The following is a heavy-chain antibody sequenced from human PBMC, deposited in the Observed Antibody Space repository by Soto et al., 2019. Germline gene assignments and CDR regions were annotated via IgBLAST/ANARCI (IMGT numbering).Heavy chain of an antibody. CDR1: GGSISSGGYS. J-gene: IGHJ6*02. CDR2: IYHSGST. V-gene: IGHV4-30-2*01. D-gene: IGHD2-21*02. Sequence: SETLSLTCAVSGGSISSGGYSWSWIRQPPGKGLEWIGYIYHSGSTYYNPSLKSRVTISVDRSKNQFSLKLSSVTGADTAVYYCAGAAYCGGDCYSSYYYGMDVWGQGTTVTVSS. CDR3: AGAAYCGGDCYSSYYYGMDV.